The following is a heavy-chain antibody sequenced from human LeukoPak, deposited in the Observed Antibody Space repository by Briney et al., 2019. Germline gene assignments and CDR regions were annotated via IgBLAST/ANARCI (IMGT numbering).Heavy chain of an antibody. CDR3: ARLVASYKWNDFAGYYYYGMDV. D-gene: IGHD1-20*01. V-gene: IGHV3-48*03. Sequence: GGSLRLSCAASGFTFSSYEMNWVRQAPGKGLEWVSYISSSGSTIYYADSVKGRFTISRDNAKNSLYLQMNSLRADDTAVYYCARLVASYKWNDFAGYYYYGMDVWGQGTTVTVSS. J-gene: IGHJ6*02. CDR1: GFTFSSYE. CDR2: ISSSGSTI.